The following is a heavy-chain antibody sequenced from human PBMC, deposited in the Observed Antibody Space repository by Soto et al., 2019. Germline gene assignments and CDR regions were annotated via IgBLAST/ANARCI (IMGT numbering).Heavy chain of an antibody. CDR3: ARHPGADFWNGLYFDY. CDR1: GGSISRYY. D-gene: IGHD3-3*01. V-gene: IGHV4-59*01. J-gene: IGHJ4*02. Sequence: SETLSLTCAVSGGSISRYYWSWIRQPPGKGLEWIGYIYYSGSTNYNPSLRSRVTISADASKNQFSLKLSSVTAADTAVYYCARHPGADFWNGLYFDYWGQGTLVTVSS. CDR2: IYYSGST.